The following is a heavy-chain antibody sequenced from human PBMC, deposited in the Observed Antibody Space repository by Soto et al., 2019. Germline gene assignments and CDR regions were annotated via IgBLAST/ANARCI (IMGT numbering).Heavy chain of an antibody. J-gene: IGHJ4*02. V-gene: IGHV3-15*07. Sequence: EGQLVESGGGLVKPGGSLRLSCAASGFTFSNVWMNWVRQAPGKGLEWVGWIKSKLDGETIDYAAPVKGRFTISREDSKNMLYLQMNSLKTEDTGVYYCTPLALKYNSDWYEFSDWGQGTLVTVSS. CDR2: IKSKLDGETI. CDR1: GFTFSNVW. CDR3: TPLALKYNSDWYEFSD. D-gene: IGHD6-19*01.